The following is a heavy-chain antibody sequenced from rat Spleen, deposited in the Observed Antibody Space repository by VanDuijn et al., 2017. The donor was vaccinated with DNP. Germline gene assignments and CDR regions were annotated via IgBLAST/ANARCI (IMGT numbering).Heavy chain of an antibody. CDR1: GYSITSNY. J-gene: IGHJ3*01. CDR3: ARSSYGSYRWFAY. D-gene: IGHD1-3*01. Sequence: EVQLQESGSGLVKPSQSLSLACSVTGYSITSNYWGWIRKFPGNKLEYIGHISYSGSTNYNPSLRSRLSITRDTSKNHFFLQLNSVTTEDTATYYCARSSYGSYRWFAYWGQGTLVTVSS. V-gene: IGHV3-1*01. CDR2: ISYSGST.